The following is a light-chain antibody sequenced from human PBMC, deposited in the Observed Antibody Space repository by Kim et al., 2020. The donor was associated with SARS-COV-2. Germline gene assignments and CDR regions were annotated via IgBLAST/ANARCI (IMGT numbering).Light chain of an antibody. CDR2: LNSDGSH. Sequence: QLVLTQSPSASASLGASIKLTCTLSSGQSTYAIAWHQQQPDKGPRYLMKLNSDGSHTKGDGIPDRFSGSSSGAERYLTISSLQSEDEGAYYCQTWATGIRVFGGGTQLTV. V-gene: IGLV4-69*01. CDR3: QTWATGIRV. CDR1: SGQSTYA. J-gene: IGLJ2*01.